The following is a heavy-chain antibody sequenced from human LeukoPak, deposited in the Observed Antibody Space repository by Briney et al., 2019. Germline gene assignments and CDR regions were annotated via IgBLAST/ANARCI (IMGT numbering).Heavy chain of an antibody. D-gene: IGHD6-6*01. CDR1: GFTFSSYA. V-gene: IGHV3-23*01. CDR3: AKGLHLAGSSTRDAFDI. CDR2: ISGSGGST. J-gene: IGHJ3*02. Sequence: PGGSLRLSCAASGFTFSSYAMSWVRQAPGKRLEWVSAISGSGGSTYYADSVKGRFTISRDNSKNTLYLQMNSLRAADTAVYYCAKGLHLAGSSTRDAFDIWGQGTMVTVSS.